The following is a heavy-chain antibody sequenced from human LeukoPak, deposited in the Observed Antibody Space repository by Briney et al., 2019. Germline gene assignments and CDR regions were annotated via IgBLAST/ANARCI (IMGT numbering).Heavy chain of an antibody. CDR3: ASTGVTGTTSPNAFDI. Sequence: GESLKISCKGSGHSFTSYWISWVRQMPGKGLEWMGRIDPSDTYTNYSPSFQGHVTISADKSISTAYLQWSSLKASDTAMYYCASTGVTGTTSPNAFDIWGQGTMVTVSS. V-gene: IGHV5-10-1*01. CDR2: IDPSDTYT. CDR1: GHSFTSYW. D-gene: IGHD1-1*01. J-gene: IGHJ3*02.